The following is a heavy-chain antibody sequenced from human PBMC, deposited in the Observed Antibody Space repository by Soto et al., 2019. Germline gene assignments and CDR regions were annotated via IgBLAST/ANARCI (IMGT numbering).Heavy chain of an antibody. CDR3: ARHLRSDYYGSGSPIYYFDY. D-gene: IGHD3-10*01. CDR1: GGSISSSSYY. Sequence: SETLSLTCTVSGGSISSSSYYWGWIRQPPGKGLEWIGSIYYSGSTYYNPSLKSRVTISVDTSKNQFSLKLSSVTAADTAVYYCARHLRSDYYGSGSPIYYFDYWGQGTLVTVSS. V-gene: IGHV4-39*01. J-gene: IGHJ4*02. CDR2: IYYSGST.